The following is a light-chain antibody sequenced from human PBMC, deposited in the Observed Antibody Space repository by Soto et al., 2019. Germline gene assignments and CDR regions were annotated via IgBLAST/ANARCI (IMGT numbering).Light chain of an antibody. CDR3: QQYYSTPIT. V-gene: IGKV4-1*01. CDR2: WAS. J-gene: IGKJ5*01. CDR1: QIVLYSSNNKNY. Sequence: DIVMTQSPDSLAVSLGESATINCKSSQIVLYSSNNKNYLAWYQQKPGQPPKLLIYWASTRESGVPDRFSGSGSGTDFTLTISSLQAEDVAVYYCQQYYSTPITFGQGTRLEIK.